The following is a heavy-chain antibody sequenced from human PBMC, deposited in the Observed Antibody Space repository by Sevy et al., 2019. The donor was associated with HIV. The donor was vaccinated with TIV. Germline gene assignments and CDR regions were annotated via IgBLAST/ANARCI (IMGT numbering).Heavy chain of an antibody. CDR3: ARGLYDFWSGYYNWFDP. V-gene: IGHV4-61*01. Sequence: SETLSLTCTVSGGSVSSGSYHWSWIRQPPGKGLEWIGYIYYSGSTNYNPSLKSRVTISVDTSKNQFSLKLSSVTAADTAVYYCARGLYDFWSGYYNWFDPWGQGTLVTVSS. CDR2: IYYSGST. CDR1: GGSVSSGSYH. J-gene: IGHJ5*02. D-gene: IGHD3-3*01.